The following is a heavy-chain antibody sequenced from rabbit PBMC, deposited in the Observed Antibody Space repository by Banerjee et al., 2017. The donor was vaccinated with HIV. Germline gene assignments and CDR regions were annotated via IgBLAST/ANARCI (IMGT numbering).Heavy chain of an antibody. Sequence: QEQLEESGGGLVKPEGSLTLTCTASGFDLSSGYDMCWVRQAPGKGLEWIGYIYAGSSSNTYYASWVNGRFTISSNTNQNTVSLQMTSLTAADTATYFCARDGDWSTGWGVFNLWGPGTLVTVS. V-gene: IGHV1S45*01. J-gene: IGHJ4*01. CDR2: IYAGSSSNT. CDR1: GFDLSSGYD. D-gene: IGHD4-1*01. CDR3: ARDGDWSTGWGVFNL.